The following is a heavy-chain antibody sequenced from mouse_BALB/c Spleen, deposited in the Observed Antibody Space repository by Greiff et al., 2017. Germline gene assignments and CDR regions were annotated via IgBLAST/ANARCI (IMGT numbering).Heavy chain of an antibody. V-gene: IGHV1-80*01. D-gene: IGHD2-4*01. CDR2: IYPGDGDT. J-gene: IGHJ3*01. CDR3: AGEEITTWAWFAY. Sequence: VQLQQSGAELVRPGSSVKISCKASGYAFSSYWMNWVKQRPGQGLEWIGQIYPGDGDTNYNGKFKGKATLTADKSSSTAYMQLSSLTSEDSAVYFCAGEEITTWAWFAYWGQGTLVTVSA. CDR1: GYAFSSYW.